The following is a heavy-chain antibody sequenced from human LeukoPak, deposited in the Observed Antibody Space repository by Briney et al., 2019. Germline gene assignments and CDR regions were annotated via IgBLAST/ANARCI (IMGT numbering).Heavy chain of an antibody. Sequence: SETLSLTCTLSGRSISISSYYWGWIRQPPGKGLEWIGSIYYSGSTYYNPSLKSRVTISVDTSKNQFSLKLSSVTAADTAVYYLTRHHEDYDIFTGYDYYYYGMDVWGQGTTVTVSS. CDR2: IYYSGST. CDR3: TRHHEDYDIFTGYDYYYYGMDV. J-gene: IGHJ6*02. CDR1: GRSISISSYY. D-gene: IGHD3-9*01. V-gene: IGHV4-39*01.